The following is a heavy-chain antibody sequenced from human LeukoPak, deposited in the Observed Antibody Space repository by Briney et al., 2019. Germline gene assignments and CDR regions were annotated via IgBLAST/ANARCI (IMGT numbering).Heavy chain of an antibody. CDR3: ARDYGGANVFDY. CDR2: IYYSGST. V-gene: IGHV4-59*12. J-gene: IGHJ4*02. Sequence: SETLSLTCTVSGGSISSYYWSWIRQPPGKGLEWIGYIYYSGSTNYNPSLKSRVTISVDTSKNQFSLKLSSVTAADTAVYYCARDYGGANVFDYWGQGTLVTVSS. D-gene: IGHD1-26*01. CDR1: GGSISSYY.